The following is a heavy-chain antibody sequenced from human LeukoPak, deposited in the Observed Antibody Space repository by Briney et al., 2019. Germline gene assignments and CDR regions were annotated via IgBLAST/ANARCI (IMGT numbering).Heavy chain of an antibody. Sequence: GSLRLSCAASGFTFSSYAMSWVRQAPGKGLEWIGSIYYSGSTYYNPSLKSRVTISVDTSKNQFSLKLSSVTAADTAVYYCASLWEEYSGSYFFDYWGQGTLVTVSS. CDR1: GFTFSSYA. D-gene: IGHD1-26*01. J-gene: IGHJ4*02. CDR3: ASLWEEYSGSYFFDY. V-gene: IGHV4-39*01. CDR2: IYYSGST.